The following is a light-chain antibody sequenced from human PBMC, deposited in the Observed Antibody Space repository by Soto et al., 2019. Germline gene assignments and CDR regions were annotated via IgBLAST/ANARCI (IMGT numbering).Light chain of an antibody. Sequence: EIVLTHSPGTLSLSPGERATLSCRASQSVTTSFLAWYQQKPGQAPRLLIYAASSRPTGIPDRFSGSGSGTDFTLTISRLEPEDFAVYYCQQRSNWPLTFGGGTKVEIK. V-gene: IGKV3D-20*02. CDR2: AAS. CDR1: QSVTTSF. CDR3: QQRSNWPLT. J-gene: IGKJ4*01.